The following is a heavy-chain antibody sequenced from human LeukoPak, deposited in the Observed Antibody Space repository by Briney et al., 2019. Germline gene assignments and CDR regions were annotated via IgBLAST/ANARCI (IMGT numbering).Heavy chain of an antibody. CDR2: IKSKTDGGTT. CDR1: GFTFSSHD. D-gene: IGHD2-15*01. Sequence: PGGSLRLSCAASGFTFSSHDMHWVRQAPGKGLEWVGRIKSKTDGGTTDYAAPVKGRFTISRDDSKNTLYLQMNSLKTEDTAVYYCTTIVVVVAAIDYWGQGTLVTVSS. J-gene: IGHJ4*02. V-gene: IGHV3-15*01. CDR3: TTIVVVVAAIDY.